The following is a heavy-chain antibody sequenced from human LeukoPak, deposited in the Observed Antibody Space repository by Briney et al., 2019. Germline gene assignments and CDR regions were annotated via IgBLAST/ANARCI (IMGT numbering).Heavy chain of an antibody. CDR3: ARDPIDY. V-gene: IGHV3-7*01. J-gene: IGHJ4*02. CDR2: IRQDGSEK. CDR1: GFIFSSYW. Sequence: GGSLRLSCTASGFIFSSYWMTWVRQAPGKGLEWVANIRQDGSEKNFVDSVKGRFTISRDNAKNSLYLQMNTLTAENTAVYYCARDPIDYWGQGTLVTVTS.